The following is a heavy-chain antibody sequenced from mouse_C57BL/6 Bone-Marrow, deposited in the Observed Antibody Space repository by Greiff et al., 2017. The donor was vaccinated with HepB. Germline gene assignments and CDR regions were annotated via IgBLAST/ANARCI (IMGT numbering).Heavy chain of an antibody. CDR1: GFNIKDDY. Sequence: VQLQQSGAELVRPGASVKLSCTASGFNIKDDYMHWVKQRPEQGLEWIGWIDPENGDTEYASKFQGKATITADTSSNTAYLQLSSLTSEDTAVYYCTTHDYDPWFAYWGQGTLVTVSA. D-gene: IGHD2-4*01. CDR2: IDPENGDT. J-gene: IGHJ3*01. V-gene: IGHV14-4*01. CDR3: TTHDYDPWFAY.